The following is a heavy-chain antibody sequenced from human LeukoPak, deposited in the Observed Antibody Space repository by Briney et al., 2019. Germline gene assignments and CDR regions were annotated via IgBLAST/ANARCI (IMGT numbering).Heavy chain of an antibody. CDR3: ARDNQQQLAMDV. J-gene: IGHJ6*03. V-gene: IGHV1-2*02. CDR1: AYTFTDYF. D-gene: IGHD6-13*01. CDR2: INPNSGGT. Sequence: ASVKVSCKASAYTFTDYFMYWVRQAPGQGLEWMGWINPNSGGTNYGQKFQDRVTMTRDTSINTAYMEVSRLRSDDTAVYYCARDNQQQLAMDVWGKGTTVTISS.